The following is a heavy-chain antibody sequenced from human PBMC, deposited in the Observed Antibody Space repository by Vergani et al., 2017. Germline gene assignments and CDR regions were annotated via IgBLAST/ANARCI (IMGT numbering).Heavy chain of an antibody. J-gene: IGHJ4*02. CDR2: INTGNGNT. V-gene: IGHV1-3*04. CDR3: ARDLPVLYITMIGEYYFDY. D-gene: IGHD3-22*01. CDR1: GYTFTSYA. Sequence: QVQLVQSGAEVKKPGASVKVSCKASGYTFTSYAMHWVRQAPGQRLEWMGWINTGNGNTKYSQKFQGRVTITRDTSASTAYMELSSLRSEDTAVYYCARDLPVLYITMIGEYYFDYWGQGTLVTVSS.